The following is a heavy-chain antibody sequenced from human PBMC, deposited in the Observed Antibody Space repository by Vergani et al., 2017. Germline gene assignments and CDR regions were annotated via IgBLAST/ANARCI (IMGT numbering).Heavy chain of an antibody. CDR2: ISYDGSNK. Sequence: QVQLVESGGGVVQPGRSLRLSCAASGFTFSSYAMHWVRQAPGKGLEWVAVISYDGSNKYYADSVKGRFTISRDNSKNTLYLQMNSLRAEDTAVYYCAKDSSYYDCWSGYQYNWFDPWGQGTLVTVSS. J-gene: IGHJ5*02. CDR3: AKDSSYYDCWSGYQYNWFDP. D-gene: IGHD3-3*01. V-gene: IGHV3-30-3*01. CDR1: GFTFSSYA.